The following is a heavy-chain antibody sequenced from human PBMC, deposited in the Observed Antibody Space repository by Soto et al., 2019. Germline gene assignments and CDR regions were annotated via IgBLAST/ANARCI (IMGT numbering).Heavy chain of an antibody. V-gene: IGHV1-3*01. D-gene: IGHD6-19*01. CDR2: VNAGSGNT. CDR1: GFTFTKYA. Sequence: QVQLVQSGAEVKKPGASVNISCKASGFTFTKYALHWVRQAPGQRPEWMGWVNAGSGNTRYLQRFQGRITITRDTSSSTVYLDLSSLTSEYTAVYFCARDYADIAVAGIPLLAHWGQGTLVTVSS. J-gene: IGHJ4*01. CDR3: ARDYADIAVAGIPLLAH.